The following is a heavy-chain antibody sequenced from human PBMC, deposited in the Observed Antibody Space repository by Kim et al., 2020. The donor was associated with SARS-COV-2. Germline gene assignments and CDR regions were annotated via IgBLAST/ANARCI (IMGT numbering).Heavy chain of an antibody. D-gene: IGHD3-10*01. V-gene: IGHV3-9*01. CDR2: ISWNSGTT. CDR3: AKSKIPMFQGVCYGMDV. J-gene: IGHJ6*02. CDR1: GFTFDDYA. Sequence: GGSLRLSCAASGFTFDDYAMHWVRQAPGKGLEWVSGISWNSGTTGYADSVKGRFTISRHNAKNSLDLQMNSLRTEDTALYYCAKSKIPMFQGVCYGMDVWGQGSTVTVSS.